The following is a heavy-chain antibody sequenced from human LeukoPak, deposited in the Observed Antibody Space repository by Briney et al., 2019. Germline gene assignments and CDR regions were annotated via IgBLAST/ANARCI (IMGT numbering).Heavy chain of an antibody. CDR2: IIPIFGTA. V-gene: IGHV1-69*01. J-gene: IGHJ4*02. CDR3: AREWDAEYSSSWHNAYYFDY. D-gene: IGHD6-13*01. Sequence: ASVKVSCKASGGTFTSYAISWVRQAPGQGLEWMGGIIPIFGTANYAQKFQGRVTITADESTSTAYMELSSLRSEDTAVYYRAREWDAEYSSSWHNAYYFDYWGQGTLVTVSS. CDR1: GGTFTSYA.